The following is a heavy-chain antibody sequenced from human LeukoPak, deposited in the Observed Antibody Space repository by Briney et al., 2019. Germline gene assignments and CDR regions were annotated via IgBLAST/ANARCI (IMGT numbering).Heavy chain of an antibody. D-gene: IGHD2-2*02. J-gene: IGHJ6*02. V-gene: IGHV4-34*01. Sequence: PSETLSLTCTVSGGSISSYYWSWIRQPPGKGLEWIGEINHSGSTNYNPSLKSRVTISVDTSKNQFSLKLSSVTAADTAVYYCARGPGGYCSSTSCYRYYYGMDVWGQGTTVTVSS. CDR3: ARGPGGYCSSTSCYRYYYGMDV. CDR1: GGSISSYY. CDR2: INHSGST.